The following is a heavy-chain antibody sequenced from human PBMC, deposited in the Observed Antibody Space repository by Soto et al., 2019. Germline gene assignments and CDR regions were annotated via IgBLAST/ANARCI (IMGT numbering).Heavy chain of an antibody. V-gene: IGHV3-74*01. D-gene: IGHD2-2*01. Sequence: GGSLRLSCAASGFTFSNYWMHWVRQAPGKGLVWVSRVNGDGSSTFYADSVKGRFTISRDNAKNTVYLQMNSLRAEDTAVYYCAREGQGYCSSTSCYEGRVAFDIWGQGTMVTVSS. CDR1: GFTFSNYW. J-gene: IGHJ3*02. CDR2: VNGDGSST. CDR3: AREGQGYCSSTSCYEGRVAFDI.